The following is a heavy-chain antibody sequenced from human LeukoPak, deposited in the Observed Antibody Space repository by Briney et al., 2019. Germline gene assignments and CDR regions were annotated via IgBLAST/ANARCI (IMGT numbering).Heavy chain of an antibody. CDR3: ARGVATTGAKFFDY. Sequence: ASVKVSCKASGYTFTGYYMFWLRQAPGQGLEWMGWINPNSGGTNYAQNFQGRVTMTRDTSISAVYMELNRLTTDDTAVYFCARGVATTGAKFFDYWGQGTLVTVSS. J-gene: IGHJ4*02. CDR1: GYTFTGYY. CDR2: INPNSGGT. V-gene: IGHV1-2*02. D-gene: IGHD6-13*01.